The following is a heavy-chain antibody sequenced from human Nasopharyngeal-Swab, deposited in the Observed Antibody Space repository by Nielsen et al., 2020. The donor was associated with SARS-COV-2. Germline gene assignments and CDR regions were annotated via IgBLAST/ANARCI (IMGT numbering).Heavy chain of an antibody. J-gene: IGHJ5*02. CDR2: IYYSGST. CDR3: ARLAVAGIGWFDP. Sequence: SETLSLTCTVSGGSISSSSYYWGWIRQPPGKGLEWIGSIYYSGSTYYNPSLKSRVTISVDTSKNQFSLKLSSVTAADTAVYYCARLAVAGIGWFDPWGQGTLVTASS. V-gene: IGHV4-39*01. CDR1: GGSISSSSYY. D-gene: IGHD6-19*01.